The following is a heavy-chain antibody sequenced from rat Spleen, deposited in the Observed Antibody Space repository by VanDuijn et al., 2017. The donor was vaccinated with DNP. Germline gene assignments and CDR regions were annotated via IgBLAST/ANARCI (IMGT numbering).Heavy chain of an antibody. Sequence: EVQLVESGGGLVQPGRSLKLSCAGLGFTFSDYNMAWVRQARKKGLEWVATISYDGSSTDYRDSVKGRFTLSRDNAKSTLYLQMDSLSSEDTATYYCARPDYWGQGVMVTVSS. J-gene: IGHJ2*01. CDR1: GFTFSDYN. CDR2: ISYDGSST. CDR3: ARPDY. V-gene: IGHV5-7*01.